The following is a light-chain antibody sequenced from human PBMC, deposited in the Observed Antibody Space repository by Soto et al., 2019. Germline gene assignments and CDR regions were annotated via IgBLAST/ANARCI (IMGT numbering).Light chain of an antibody. CDR1: QSVSSY. CDR2: AAS. V-gene: IGKV3-11*01. J-gene: IGKJ1*01. Sequence: EIVLTQSPATLSLSPGERATLSCRASQSVSSYLAWYQQKPGQAPRLLIYAASRRATGIPDRFSGSGSGTDFTLTISRLEPDDFATYYCQQYNSYWAFGQGTKVDIK. CDR3: QQYNSYWA.